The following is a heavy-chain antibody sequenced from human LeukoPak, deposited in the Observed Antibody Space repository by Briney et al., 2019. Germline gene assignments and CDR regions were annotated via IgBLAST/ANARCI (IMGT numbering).Heavy chain of an antibody. CDR3: ARVLGYSGYDLVSPLDY. CDR1: GYTFTGYY. D-gene: IGHD5-12*01. J-gene: IGHJ4*02. Sequence: ASAKVSCKASGYTFTGYYMHWVRQAPGQGLEWMGRLNPNSGGTNYAQKFQGRVTMTRDTSISTAYMELSRLRSDDTAVYYCARVLGYSGYDLVSPLDYWGQGALVTVSS. CDR2: LNPNSGGT. V-gene: IGHV1-2*06.